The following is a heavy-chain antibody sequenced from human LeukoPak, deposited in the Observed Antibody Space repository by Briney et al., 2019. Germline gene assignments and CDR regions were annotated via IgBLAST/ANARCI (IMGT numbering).Heavy chain of an antibody. V-gene: IGHV1-2*02. Sequence: EASVKVSCKASGYTFTGYYMHWVRQAPGQGLEWMGWINPNSGATNYAQKFQGRVTMTRDTSITTVYMELSRLRSDDTAVYYCARVRRYYDILSKPSDYWGQGTLVTVSS. D-gene: IGHD3-9*01. CDR1: GYTFTGYY. CDR3: ARVRRYYDILSKPSDY. CDR2: INPNSGAT. J-gene: IGHJ4*02.